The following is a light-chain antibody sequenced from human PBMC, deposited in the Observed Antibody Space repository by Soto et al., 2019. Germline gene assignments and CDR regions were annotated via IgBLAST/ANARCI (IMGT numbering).Light chain of an antibody. CDR1: SSNLGAGFD. CDR2: ANN. CDR3: QSYDSSLSWFPWV. J-gene: IGLJ3*02. Sequence: QSVLTQPPSVSGAPRQRVTISCTGSSSNLGAGFDVHWYQHLPGTAPKLLIFANNIRPSGVPDRFSGSKSGTSASLAITGLQAEDEADYYCQSYDSSLSWFPWVFGGGTKLTVL. V-gene: IGLV1-40*01.